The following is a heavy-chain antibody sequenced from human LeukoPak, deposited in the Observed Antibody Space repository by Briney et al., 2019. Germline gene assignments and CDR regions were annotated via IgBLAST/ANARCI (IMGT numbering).Heavy chain of an antibody. CDR1: GFTFDDYA. J-gene: IGHJ4*02. Sequence: GGSLRLSCAASGFTFDDYAMHWVRQAPGKGLEWVSGISWNSGSIGYADSVKGRFTISRDNAKNSLYLQMNSLIAEDMALYYWAKGGGAYCSSTSCSLFDYWGQGTLVTVSS. V-gene: IGHV3-9*03. D-gene: IGHD2-2*01. CDR2: ISWNSGSI. CDR3: AKGGGAYCSSTSCSLFDY.